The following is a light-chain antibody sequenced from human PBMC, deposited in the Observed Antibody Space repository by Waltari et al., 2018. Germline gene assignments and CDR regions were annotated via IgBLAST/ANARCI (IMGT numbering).Light chain of an antibody. CDR2: DSR. CDR1: TSRIGQYS. CDR3: EAWDDRLTAEV. Sequence: QSALTQPPSVSAAPGQKVTISCPGSTSRIGQYSVSWYQQLPGTAPKLLIYDSRKRPSGIPGRFSASKSGTSATLEISGLRPEDEAHYYCEAWDDRLTAEVFGTGTEVTVL. V-gene: IGLV1-51*01. J-gene: IGLJ1*01.